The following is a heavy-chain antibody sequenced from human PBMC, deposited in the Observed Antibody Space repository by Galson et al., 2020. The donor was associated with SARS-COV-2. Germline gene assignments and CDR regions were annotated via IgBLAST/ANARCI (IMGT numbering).Heavy chain of an antibody. J-gene: IGHJ5*02. CDR2: ISNDGSEQ. V-gene: IGHV3-30*03. CDR1: GFSFSTHG. Sequence: GGSLRLSCAASGFSFSTHGMHWVRQAPGKGLEWVAAISNDGSEQFYADSLKGLTISRDNSKNTVSLQMNSLRVEDTAIYYCVTSLYRWKGENFDPWGQGTLVTVSS. CDR3: VTSLYRWKGENFDP. D-gene: IGHD2-8*02.